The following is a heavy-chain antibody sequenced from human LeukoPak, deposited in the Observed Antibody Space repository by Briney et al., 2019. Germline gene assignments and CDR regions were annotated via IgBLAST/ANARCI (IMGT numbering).Heavy chain of an antibody. CDR2: ISGSGSST. J-gene: IGHJ4*02. Sequence: PGGSLRLSCVASGFTFSNYSMSWVRQAPGKGLEWVSSISGSGSSTNYADSVKGRFTISRDNSKNTLYLQMNRLRAEDTVVYYCAKDHEVLHIAVVTAPFDYWGQGTLVTVSS. D-gene: IGHD2-2*01. CDR1: GFTFSNYS. CDR3: AKDHEVLHIAVVTAPFDY. V-gene: IGHV3-23*01.